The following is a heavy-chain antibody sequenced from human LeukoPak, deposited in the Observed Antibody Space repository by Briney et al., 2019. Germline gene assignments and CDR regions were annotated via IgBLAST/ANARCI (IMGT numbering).Heavy chain of an antibody. V-gene: IGHV3-30*18. Sequence: GGSLRLSCAASGFTFSSYGMHWVRQAPGKGLEWVAVISYDGSNKYYADSVKGRFTNSRDNSKNTLYLQMNSLRAEETAVYYCAKNSGELLNPYYYGMDVWGQGNTVTVSS. D-gene: IGHD1-26*01. CDR1: GFTFSSYG. J-gene: IGHJ6*02. CDR3: AKNSGELLNPYYYGMDV. CDR2: ISYDGSNK.